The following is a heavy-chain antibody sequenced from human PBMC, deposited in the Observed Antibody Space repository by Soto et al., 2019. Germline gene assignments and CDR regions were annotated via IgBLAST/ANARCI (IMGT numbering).Heavy chain of an antibody. J-gene: IGHJ5*01. CDR3: ARGRYCLTGRCFPNWFDS. CDR1: GGSISSYY. D-gene: IGHD7-27*01. V-gene: IGHV4-4*08. CDR2: IYKSATT. Sequence: SETLSLTCTVSGGSISSYYWSWIRQPPGKGLEWIGYIYKSATTYYNPSFESRVAISVDTSKSQFSLNVTSVTAADTAVYFCARGRYCLTGRCFPNWFDSWGQGSLVTVSS.